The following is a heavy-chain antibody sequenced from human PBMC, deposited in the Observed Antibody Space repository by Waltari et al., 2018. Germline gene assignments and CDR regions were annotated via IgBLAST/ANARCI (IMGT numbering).Heavy chain of an antibody. CDR3: ARDLGY. Sequence: QVQLQESGPGLVKPSETLSLTCTVSGGSISSYYWSWIRQPPGKGLYWIGYIYYSGSTNYNPSLKRRVTISVDTSKNQFSLKLSSVTAADTAVYYCARDLGYWGQGTLVTVSS. CDR2: IYYSGST. J-gene: IGHJ4*02. V-gene: IGHV4-59*01. CDR1: GGSISSYY.